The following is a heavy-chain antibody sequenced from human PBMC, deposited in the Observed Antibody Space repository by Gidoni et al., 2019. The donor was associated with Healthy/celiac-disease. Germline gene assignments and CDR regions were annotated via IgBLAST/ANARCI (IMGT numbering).Heavy chain of an antibody. J-gene: IGHJ4*02. CDR2: ISSSSSTI. V-gene: IGHV3-48*02. Sequence: EVQLVESGGGLVQPGGSLRLSCAASGFTFSSYSMNWVRQAPGKGLEWVSYISSSSSTIYYADSVKGRFTISRDNAKNSLYLQMNSLRDEDTAVYYCARDLGMTSRPYYFDYWGQGTLVTVSS. CDR3: ARDLGMTSRPYYFDY. D-gene: IGHD2-21*02. CDR1: GFTFSSYS.